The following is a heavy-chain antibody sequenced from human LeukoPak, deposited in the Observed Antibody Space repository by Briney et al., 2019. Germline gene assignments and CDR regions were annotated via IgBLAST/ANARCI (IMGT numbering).Heavy chain of an antibody. Sequence: SGTLSLTCTVSGDSINSLDLWSWVRQPPGKGLEWIGEMYLSRTTHSNPSVKSRVTISIDKSKNQFFLNLSSVTAADTAVYYCAGLVGRYSSGLYYYYFDYWGQGTLVTVSS. J-gene: IGHJ4*02. CDR1: GDSINSLDL. CDR2: MYLSRTT. D-gene: IGHD3-22*01. V-gene: IGHV4-4*02. CDR3: AGLVGRYSSGLYYYYFDY.